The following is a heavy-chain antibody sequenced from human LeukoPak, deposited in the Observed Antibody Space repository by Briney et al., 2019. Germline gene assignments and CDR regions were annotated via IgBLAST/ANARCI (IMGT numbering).Heavy chain of an antibody. CDR1: GYTFTGYY. D-gene: IGHD2-2*01. V-gene: IGHV1-2*02. J-gene: IGHJ4*02. Sequence: ASVKVSFRASGYTFTGYYMHWVRQAPGQGLEWMGWINPNSGGTNYAQKFQGRVTMTRDTSISTAYMELSRLRSDDTAVYYCARDPTSRDYLDYWGQGTLVTVSS. CDR3: ARDPTSRDYLDY. CDR2: INPNSGGT.